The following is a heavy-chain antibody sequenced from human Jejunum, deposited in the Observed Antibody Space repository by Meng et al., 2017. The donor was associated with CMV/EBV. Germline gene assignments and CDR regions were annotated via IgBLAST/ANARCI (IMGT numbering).Heavy chain of an antibody. CDR2: IIPLLDTT. D-gene: IGHD5-18*01. Sequence: YSISSVRQAPGPALEWLGAIIPLLDTTTYSQKFQGRVTIPAHKSTATAYMELSSLGSEDTAVYYCASPPEDGFTYGTDYSYAMDLWGQGTAVTVSS. J-gene: IGHJ6*02. CDR3: ASPPEDGFTYGTDYSYAMDL. CDR1: YS. V-gene: IGHV1-69*06.